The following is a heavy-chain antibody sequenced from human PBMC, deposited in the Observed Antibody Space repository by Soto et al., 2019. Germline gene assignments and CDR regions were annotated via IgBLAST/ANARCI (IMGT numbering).Heavy chain of an antibody. V-gene: IGHV3-23*01. CDR3: AKGKRYTSGWYGAFDY. Sequence: DVQLLESGGGLVQPGGSLRLSCAASGFTFSSYAMSWVRQAPGKGLEWVSSIIGSGETTYHSDSVKGRFTISRDNSKDTLDLQMNSLRADDTAVYYCAKGKRYTSGWYGAFDYWGQGTLVTVSS. CDR1: GFTFSSYA. D-gene: IGHD6-13*01. J-gene: IGHJ4*02. CDR2: IIGSGETT.